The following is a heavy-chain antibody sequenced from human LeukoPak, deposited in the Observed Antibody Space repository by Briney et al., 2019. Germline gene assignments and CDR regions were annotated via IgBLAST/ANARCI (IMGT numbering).Heavy chain of an antibody. J-gene: IGHJ4*02. Sequence: GGSLRLSCAASGFTFSNYAMNWVRQAPGKGLEWVSDISGSGDNTYYADSVKGRFTISRDNSKNTLYLQMNSLRAEDTAVYYCAKDLRDIAVLKATIMDWGQGTLVTVSS. D-gene: IGHD2-2*01. CDR3: AKDLRDIAVLKATIMD. CDR1: GFTFSNYA. CDR2: ISGSGDNT. V-gene: IGHV3-23*01.